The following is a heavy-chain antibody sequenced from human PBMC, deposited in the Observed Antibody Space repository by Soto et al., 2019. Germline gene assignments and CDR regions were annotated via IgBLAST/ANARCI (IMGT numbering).Heavy chain of an antibody. V-gene: IGHV3-30*04. Sequence: GGSLRLSCAASGFTFSSYAMHWVRQAPGKGLEWVAGISYDGRNKYYADSVKGRFTISRDNSKNTVYLQMNSLRAEDAAVYYCARGRVAGTPYYYGMDVWGQGTTVTVSS. CDR1: GFTFSSYA. D-gene: IGHD6-19*01. CDR3: ARGRVAGTPYYYGMDV. J-gene: IGHJ6*02. CDR2: ISYDGRNK.